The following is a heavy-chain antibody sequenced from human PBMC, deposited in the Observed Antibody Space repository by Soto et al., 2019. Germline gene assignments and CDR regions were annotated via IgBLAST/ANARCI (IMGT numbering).Heavy chain of an antibody. V-gene: IGHV4-30-4*01. CDR3: ARVPHDSSAVEKGPTYYFDY. J-gene: IGHJ4*02. Sequence: QVQLQESGPGLVKPSQTLSLTCTVSGGSISSGDYYWSWIRQPPGKGLEWIGYIYYSGSTYYNPSLKSRVTISVDTSKNQFSLKLSSVTAADTAVYYCARVPHDSSAVEKGPTYYFDYWGQGTLVTVSS. CDR1: GGSISSGDYY. D-gene: IGHD3-22*01. CDR2: IYYSGST.